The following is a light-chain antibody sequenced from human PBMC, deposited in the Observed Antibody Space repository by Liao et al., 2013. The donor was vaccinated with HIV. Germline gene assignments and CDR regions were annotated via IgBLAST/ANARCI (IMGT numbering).Light chain of an antibody. CDR1: KLGDKY. Sequence: SYELTQPPSVSVSPGQTASIACSGNKLGDKYVCWYQQKPGQSPVLVIYQDSKRPSGIPERFSGSSSGNTATLTISGTQAMDEADYYCQAWDSSHVVFGGGTKLTVL. J-gene: IGLJ2*01. V-gene: IGLV3-1*01. CDR3: QAWDSSHVV. CDR2: QDS.